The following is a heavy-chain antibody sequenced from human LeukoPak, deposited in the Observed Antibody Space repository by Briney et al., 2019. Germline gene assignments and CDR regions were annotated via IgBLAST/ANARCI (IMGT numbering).Heavy chain of an antibody. Sequence: SETLSLTCTVSGGSISSSSYYWGWIRQPPGMGLEWIGSIYYSGSTYYNPSLKSRVTISVDTSKNQFSLKLSSVTAADTAVYYCARDPLTTRTLFDYWGQGTLVTVSS. V-gene: IGHV4-39*07. CDR1: GGSISSSSYY. CDR3: ARDPLTTRTLFDY. CDR2: IYYSGST. D-gene: IGHD4-17*01. J-gene: IGHJ4*02.